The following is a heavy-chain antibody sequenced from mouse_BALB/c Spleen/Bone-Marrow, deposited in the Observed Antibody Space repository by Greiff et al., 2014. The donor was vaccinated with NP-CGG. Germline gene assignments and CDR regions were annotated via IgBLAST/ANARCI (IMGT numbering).Heavy chain of an antibody. CDR3: TRSGYYGYGWYFDV. J-gene: IGHJ1*01. Sequence: QVQLKESGAELVKPGASVKLSCRVSGYTFTNYFVYWVKQRPGQGLEWIGEINPSNDTPNFNEKSKSKATLTVDKSSSTAYMQLSSLTSEDSAVYYCTRSGYYGYGWYFDVWGAGTTVTVSS. CDR1: GYTFTNYF. V-gene: IGHV1S81*02. CDR2: INPSNDTP. D-gene: IGHD1-2*01.